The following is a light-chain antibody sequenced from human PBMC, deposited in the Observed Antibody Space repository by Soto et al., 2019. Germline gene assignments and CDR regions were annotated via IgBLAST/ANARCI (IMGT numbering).Light chain of an antibody. CDR3: QHYDRSPPVT. V-gene: IGKV3-20*01. Sequence: IVLTQSPATLYLSPGARATLSCRASQSVSSYLAWYQQRPGQPPRLLIYGASSRATGIPDRFSGSGSGAGFTLTISSLEPEDFAVYYCQHYDRSPPVTFGQGTRLEIK. CDR1: QSVSSY. J-gene: IGKJ5*01. CDR2: GAS.